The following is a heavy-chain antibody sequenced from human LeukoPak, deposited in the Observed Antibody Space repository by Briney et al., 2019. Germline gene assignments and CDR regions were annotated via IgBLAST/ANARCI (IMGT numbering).Heavy chain of an antibody. D-gene: IGHD1-26*01. CDR3: AKAIVGATGHPFDY. CDR1: GFTFSSYA. V-gene: IGHV3-23*01. Sequence: GGSLRLSCAASGFTFSSYAMSWVRQAPGKGLEWVSAISGSGGSTYYADSVKGRFTISRDNSKNTLYPQMNSLRAEDTAVYYCAKAIVGATGHPFDYWGQGTLVTVSS. CDR2: ISGSGGST. J-gene: IGHJ4*02.